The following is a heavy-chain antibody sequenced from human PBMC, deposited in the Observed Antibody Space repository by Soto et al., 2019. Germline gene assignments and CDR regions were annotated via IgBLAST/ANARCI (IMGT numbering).Heavy chain of an antibody. Sequence: SETLSLTCTVSGGSIINYYWSWILQPPGMGLEWIGYIYYTGSTNYNPSLKSRVTISVDTSKNQFSLKLSSVTAADTAVYYCARVGSSWYLGMDVWGQGTAVT. CDR1: GGSIINYY. J-gene: IGHJ6*02. V-gene: IGHV4-59*01. CDR2: IYYTGST. D-gene: IGHD6-13*01. CDR3: ARVGSSWYLGMDV.